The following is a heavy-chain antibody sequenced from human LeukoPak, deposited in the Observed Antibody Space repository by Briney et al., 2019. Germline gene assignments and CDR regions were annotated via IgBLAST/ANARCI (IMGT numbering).Heavy chain of an antibody. J-gene: IGHJ6*03. Sequence: SETLSLTCTVSGGSISSSSYYWGWIRQPPGKGLEWIGSIYYSGSTYYNPSLKSRVTMSVDTSKNQFSLKLSSVTAADTAVYYCARGQNDYYDSSGYYFYYYYYMDVWGKGTTVTVSS. CDR2: IYYSGST. V-gene: IGHV4-39*07. CDR1: GGSISSSSYY. CDR3: ARGQNDYYDSSGYYFYYYYYMDV. D-gene: IGHD3-22*01.